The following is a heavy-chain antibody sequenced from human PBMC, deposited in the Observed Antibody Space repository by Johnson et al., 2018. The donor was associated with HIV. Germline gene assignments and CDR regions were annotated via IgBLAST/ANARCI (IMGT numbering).Heavy chain of an antibody. Sequence: VQLVESGGGVVQPGGSLRLSCAASGFTFSTYGMHWVRQAPGKGLEWVAFIRDDGSNKHYIDSVKGRFTISRDNSKNTLYLQMNSLRAEDTAVYYCAKFEPDAFDIWGQGTMVTVSS. CDR3: AKFEPDAFDI. CDR2: IRDDGSNK. CDR1: GFTFSTYG. D-gene: IGHD1-14*01. J-gene: IGHJ3*02. V-gene: IGHV3-30*02.